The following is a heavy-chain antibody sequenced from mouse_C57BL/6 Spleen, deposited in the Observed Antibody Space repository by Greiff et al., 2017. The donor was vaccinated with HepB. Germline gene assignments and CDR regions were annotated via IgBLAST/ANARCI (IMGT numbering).Heavy chain of an antibody. J-gene: IGHJ3*01. CDR3: ARSDYYGSSSPFAY. D-gene: IGHD1-1*01. CDR1: GYTFTSYW. Sequence: QVQLQQPGAELVRPGSSVKLSCKASGYTFTSYWMHWVKQRPIQGLEWIGNIDPSDSETHYNQKFKDKATLTVDKYSSTAYMQLSSLTSEDSAVYYCARSDYYGSSSPFAYWGQGTLVTVSA. CDR2: IDPSDSET. V-gene: IGHV1-52*01.